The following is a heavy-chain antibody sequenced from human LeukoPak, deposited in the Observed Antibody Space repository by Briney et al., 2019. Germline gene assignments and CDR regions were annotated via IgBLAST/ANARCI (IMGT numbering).Heavy chain of an antibody. D-gene: IGHD3-9*01. Sequence: GGSLRLSCAASGFTFDDYAMHWVRQAPGKGLEWVSLISGDGGSTYYADSVKGRFTISRDNAKSSLYLQVNSLRAEDTAVYYCARGTGCDYWGQGTLVTVSS. J-gene: IGHJ4*02. CDR3: ARGTGCDY. V-gene: IGHV3-43*02. CDR2: ISGDGGST. CDR1: GFTFDDYA.